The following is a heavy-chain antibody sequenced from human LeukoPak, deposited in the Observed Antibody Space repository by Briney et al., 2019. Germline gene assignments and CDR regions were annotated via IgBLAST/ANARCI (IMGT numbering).Heavy chain of an antibody. D-gene: IGHD1-1*01. CDR2: IYYDGHNN. CDR1: GFTFSDFA. CDR3: AKDFRHAGTGLFDM. J-gene: IGHJ3*02. V-gene: IGHV3-33*06. Sequence: AGSLRLSCAASGFTFSDFAMHRVRQAPGKGLEWVAVIYYDGHNNAYGDSVKGRFAISRDNSNNTLYLQMNNLRVDDTAVYSCAKDFRHAGTGLFDMWGQGTMVTVSS.